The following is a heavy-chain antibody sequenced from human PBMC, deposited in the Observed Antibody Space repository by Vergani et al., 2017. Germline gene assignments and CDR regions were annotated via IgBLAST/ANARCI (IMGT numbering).Heavy chain of an antibody. Sequence: EVQLVESGGGLVQPGRSLRLSCAASGFTFDDYAMHWVRQGPGKGLEWVSGISWNSGSIGYADSVKGRFTISRDNAKNSLYLQMNRLRAEDTALYYCAKAYSNYYYYGMDVWGQGTTVTVSS. CDR3: AKAYSNYYYYGMDV. CDR1: GFTFDDYA. V-gene: IGHV3-9*01. J-gene: IGHJ6*02. CDR2: ISWNSGSI. D-gene: IGHD4-11*01.